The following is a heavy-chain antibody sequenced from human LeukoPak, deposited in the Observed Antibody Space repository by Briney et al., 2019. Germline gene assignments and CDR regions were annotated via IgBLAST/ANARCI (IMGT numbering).Heavy chain of an antibody. CDR2: ISGDGGST. V-gene: IGHV3-43*02. J-gene: IGHJ3*02. D-gene: IGHD4-17*01. Sequence: PGGSLRLSCAASGFTFDDYAMHWVRQAPGKGLEWVSLISGDGGSTYYADSAKGRFTISRDNSKNSLYLQMNSLRTEDTALYYCAKDTLTTVTTRVYDAFDIWGQGTMVTVSS. CDR3: AKDTLTTVTTRVYDAFDI. CDR1: GFTFDDYA.